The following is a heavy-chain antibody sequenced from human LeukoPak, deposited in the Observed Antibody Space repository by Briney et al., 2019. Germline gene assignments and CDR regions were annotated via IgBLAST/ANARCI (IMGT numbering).Heavy chain of an antibody. V-gene: IGHV4-59*08. J-gene: IGHJ4*02. D-gene: IGHD6-19*01. Sequence: SETLSLTCSVSGGSISSLYWSWIRQPPGKGLEWIAYMYYSGKTDYNPSLQSRVTISVDTSKNQFSLNLRSVTASDTAVYYCARREGSSGRGFDYWGQGTLVTVSS. CDR1: GGSISSLY. CDR3: ARREGSSGRGFDY. CDR2: MYYSGKT.